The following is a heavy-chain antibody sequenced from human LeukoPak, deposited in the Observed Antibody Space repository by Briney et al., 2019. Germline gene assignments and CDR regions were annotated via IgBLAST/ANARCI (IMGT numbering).Heavy chain of an antibody. D-gene: IGHD3-22*01. J-gene: IGHJ4*02. Sequence: ASVKVSCKASGYTFTSYGISWVRQAPGQGLEWMGWISAYNGNTNYAQKLQGRVTMTTDTSTSTGYMELRRLRSHYTAVYYCARDFPYYDSSGKGYFDYWGQGNLVTVSS. CDR1: GYTFTSYG. CDR3: ARDFPYYDSSGKGYFDY. CDR2: ISAYNGNT. V-gene: IGHV1-18*01.